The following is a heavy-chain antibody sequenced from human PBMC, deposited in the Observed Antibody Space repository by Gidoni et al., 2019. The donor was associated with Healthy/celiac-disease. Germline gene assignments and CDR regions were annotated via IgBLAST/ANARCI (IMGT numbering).Heavy chain of an antibody. D-gene: IGHD4-17*01. J-gene: IGHJ6*02. CDR2: ISYDGSNK. CDR1: GFTFRSYG. V-gene: IGHV3-30*18. Sequence: QVQLVESGGGVVQPGRSLRLSCAASGFTFRSYGMHWVRQAPGKGLGWVAVISYDGSNKYYADSVKGRFTISRDNSKNTLYLQMNSLRAEDTAVYYCAKDQRGGLDYGDGSYYYYGMDVWGQGTTVTVSS. CDR3: AKDQRGGLDYGDGSYYYYGMDV.